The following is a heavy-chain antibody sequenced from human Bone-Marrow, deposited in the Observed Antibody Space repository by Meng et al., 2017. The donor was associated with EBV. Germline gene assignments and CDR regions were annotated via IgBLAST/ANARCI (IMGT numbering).Heavy chain of an antibody. CDR2: IYWDDGE. Sequence: QINLKRHGPPLVKPTQNLTRTCPFSAFSFSTRGVSVGWIRQPPGKALEWLGLIYWDDGEAYNPSLKTGLTITKDTSKEQVVLTMTNVDPVDTATYYCVYSTVRKILRRHFFDSWGQGTLVTVSS. V-gene: IGHV2-5*02. CDR3: VYSTVRKILRRHFFDS. D-gene: IGHD2/OR15-2a*01. CDR1: AFSFSTRGVS. J-gene: IGHJ5*01.